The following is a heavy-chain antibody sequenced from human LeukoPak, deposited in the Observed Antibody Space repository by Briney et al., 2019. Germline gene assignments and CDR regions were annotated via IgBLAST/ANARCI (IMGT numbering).Heavy chain of an antibody. CDR3: AKGQSTIATRSFDS. D-gene: IGHD6-6*01. J-gene: IGHJ4*02. CDR1: GFTFSTYG. CDR2: ISTNSANT. V-gene: IGHV3-23*01. Sequence: GGSLRLSCAASGFTFSTYGMNWVRQAPGKGLEWVSTISTNSANTYYTDSVKGRFTIPRDNSKNTLFMQMNSLRAEDTAVYYCAKGQSTIATRSFDSWGQGTLVTVSS.